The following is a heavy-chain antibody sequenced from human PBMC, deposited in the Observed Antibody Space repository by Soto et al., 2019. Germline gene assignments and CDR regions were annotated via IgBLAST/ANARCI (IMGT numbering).Heavy chain of an antibody. J-gene: IGHJ3*02. V-gene: IGHV3-9*01. D-gene: IGHD4-4*01. CDR3: AKDSSNYRAFDI. Sequence: GGSLRLSCVASGFSFDDSDMYWVRQAPGKGLEWVSDISWNSGSIGYADSVKGRFTISRDNAKNSLYLQMNSLRAEDTALYYCAKDSSNYRAFDIWGRGTMVTVSS. CDR1: GFSFDDSD. CDR2: ISWNSGSI.